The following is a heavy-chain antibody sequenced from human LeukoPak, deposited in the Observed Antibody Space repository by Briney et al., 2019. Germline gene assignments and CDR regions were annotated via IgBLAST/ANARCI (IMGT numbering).Heavy chain of an antibody. CDR1: GFTFSSYW. J-gene: IGHJ3*02. CDR3: ARDRSGSSSVDDAFDI. Sequence: PGGSLRLSCAASGFTFSSYWMSWVRQAPGKGLEWVANIKQDGSEKYYVDSVKGRFTISRDNAKNSLYLQMNSLRAEDTAVYYCARDRSGSSSVDDAFDIWGQGIMVTVSS. CDR2: IKQDGSEK. D-gene: IGHD1-26*01. V-gene: IGHV3-7*01.